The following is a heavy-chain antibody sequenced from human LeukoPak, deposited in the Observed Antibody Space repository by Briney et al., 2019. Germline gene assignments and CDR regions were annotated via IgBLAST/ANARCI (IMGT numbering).Heavy chain of an antibody. CDR3: ARASTVTTYYYYYGMDV. Sequence: SSVKVSCKASGGTFSSYAISWVQQAPGQGLEWMGGIIPIFGTANYAQKFQGRVTITADESTSTAYMELSSLRSEDTAVYYCARASTVTTYYYYYGMDVWGQGTTVTVSS. V-gene: IGHV1-69*01. CDR1: GGTFSSYA. J-gene: IGHJ6*02. D-gene: IGHD4-17*01. CDR2: IIPIFGTA.